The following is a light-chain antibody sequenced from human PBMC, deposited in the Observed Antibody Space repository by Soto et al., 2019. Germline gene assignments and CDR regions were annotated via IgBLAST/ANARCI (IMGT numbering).Light chain of an antibody. CDR2: DVS. J-gene: IGLJ2*01. CDR1: SSDVGYYNY. V-gene: IGLV2-11*01. Sequence: QSALTQPRSVSGSPGQSVTISCTGTSSDVGYYNYVSWYQQYPGKAPKLMIYDVSGRPSGVPDRFSGSKSGNTASLVISGLRSEDEADYYCAAWDNSLSGVVFGGGTKLTVL. CDR3: AAWDNSLSGVV.